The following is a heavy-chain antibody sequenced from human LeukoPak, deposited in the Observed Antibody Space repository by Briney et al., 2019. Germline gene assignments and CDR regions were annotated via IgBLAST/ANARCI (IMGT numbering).Heavy chain of an antibody. CDR3: ARGTTGTTKWKYYFDY. V-gene: IGHV3-53*01. CDR1: GFSVSSNY. CDR2: IYSDGST. J-gene: IGHJ4*02. D-gene: IGHD1-1*01. Sequence: GGSLRLSCAASGFSVSSNYMNWVRQAPGKGLEWVSIIYSDGSTYYADSLKGRFTISRDNSKNTLYLQMNSLRAEDTAVYFCARGTTGTTKWKYYFDYWGQGILVTVSS.